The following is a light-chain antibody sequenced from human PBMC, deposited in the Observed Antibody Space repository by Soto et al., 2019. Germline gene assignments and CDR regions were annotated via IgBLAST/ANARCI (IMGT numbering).Light chain of an antibody. V-gene: IGKV1-5*01. CDR2: DAS. Sequence: DIQMTQSPSSLSASVGDRVTVTCRASQSISRWLAWFQQKPAKAPKLLIYDASNLESGVPSRFSGSGSGTEFTLTISSLQPDDFATYYCQQYSNYWTFGQGTKVEIK. J-gene: IGKJ1*01. CDR3: QQYSNYWT. CDR1: QSISRW.